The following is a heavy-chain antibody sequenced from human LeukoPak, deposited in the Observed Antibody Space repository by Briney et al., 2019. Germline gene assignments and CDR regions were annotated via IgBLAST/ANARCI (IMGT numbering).Heavy chain of an antibody. CDR3: ARDSSRGVEMATTGFDY. D-gene: IGHD5-24*01. CDR1: GFTFSSYS. J-gene: IGHJ4*02. V-gene: IGHV3-21*01. CDR2: ISSSSSYI. Sequence: PGGSLRLSCAAAGFTFSSYSMNWVRRAPGKGLEWVSSISSSSSYIYYADSVKGRFTISRDNAKNSLYLQMNSLRAEDTAVYYCARDSSRGVEMATTGFDYWGQGTLVTVCS.